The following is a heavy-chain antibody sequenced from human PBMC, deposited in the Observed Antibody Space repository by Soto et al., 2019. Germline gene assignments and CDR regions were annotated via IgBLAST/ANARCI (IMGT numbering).Heavy chain of an antibody. J-gene: IGHJ4*02. CDR3: ARAGSSTWSLLFDY. Sequence: PSETLSLTCTVSGGSISGFYWSWIRQPPGKGLEWIAYVHHSGSTNYNPSLKSRVTISADTSKNQFSLKLTSVTAADTAVYYCARAGSSTWSLLFDYWGQGTLVTVSS. D-gene: IGHD2-15*01. V-gene: IGHV4-59*01. CDR2: VHHSGST. CDR1: GGSISGFY.